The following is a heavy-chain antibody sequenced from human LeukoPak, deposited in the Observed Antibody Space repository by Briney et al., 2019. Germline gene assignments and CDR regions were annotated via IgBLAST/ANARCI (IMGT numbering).Heavy chain of an antibody. Sequence: ASVKVSCKASGYTFTSYGISWVRQAPGQGLEWMGWISVYNGNTNYAQKLQDRVTMTTDTSTTTAYMELRSLRSDDTAVYYCARVEEIYGMDVWGQGTTVTVSS. CDR1: GYTFTSYG. CDR3: ARVEEIYGMDV. CDR2: ISVYNGNT. D-gene: IGHD5-24*01. V-gene: IGHV1-18*01. J-gene: IGHJ6*02.